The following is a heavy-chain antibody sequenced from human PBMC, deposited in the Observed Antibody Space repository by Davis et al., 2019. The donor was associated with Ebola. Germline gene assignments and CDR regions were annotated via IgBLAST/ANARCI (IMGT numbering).Heavy chain of an antibody. Sequence: ASVKVSCKASGYTFTSYGISWVRQAPGQGLEWMGWISAYNGNTNYAQKFQGRVTITADESTSTAYMELSSLRSEDTAVYYCARDWVVQGVHPLYGMDVWGQGTTVTVSS. J-gene: IGHJ6*02. CDR2: ISAYNGNT. D-gene: IGHD3-10*01. CDR3: ARDWVVQGVHPLYGMDV. CDR1: GYTFTSYG. V-gene: IGHV1-18*01.